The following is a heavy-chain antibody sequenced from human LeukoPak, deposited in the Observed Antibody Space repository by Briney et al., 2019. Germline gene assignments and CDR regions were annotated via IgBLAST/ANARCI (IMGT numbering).Heavy chain of an antibody. V-gene: IGHV3-48*02. Sequence: PGGSLRLSCAASGFAFSSYNMNWVRQAPGKGLEWISYIGSSGSPTHYADSVGGRFTISRDNAENSLYLQMNSLRDEGTAVYFCARRPYSDTSGRLSDVWGQGTTVTVSS. J-gene: IGHJ6*02. CDR3: ARRPYSDTSGRLSDV. D-gene: IGHD3-22*01. CDR2: IGSSGSPT. CDR1: GFAFSSYN.